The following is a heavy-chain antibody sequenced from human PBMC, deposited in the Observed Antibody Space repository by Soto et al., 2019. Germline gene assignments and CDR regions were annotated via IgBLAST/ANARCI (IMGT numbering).Heavy chain of an antibody. CDR1: GDSVSSNSAA. CDR2: TYYRSKWYN. Sequence: PSQTLSLTCAISGDSVSSNSAAWNWIRQSPSRGLEWLGRTYYRSKWYNDYAVSVKSRITINPDTSKNQFSLQLNSVTPEDTAVYYCARDLLPYDSSGCYYRRLRYTNYMVAFDIWGQGTMVTVSS. CDR3: ARDLLPYDSSGCYYRRLRYTNYMVAFDI. J-gene: IGHJ3*02. V-gene: IGHV6-1*01. D-gene: IGHD3-22*01.